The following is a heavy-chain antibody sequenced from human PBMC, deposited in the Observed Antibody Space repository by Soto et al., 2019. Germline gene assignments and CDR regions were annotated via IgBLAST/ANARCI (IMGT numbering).Heavy chain of an antibody. D-gene: IGHD3-22*01. CDR3: ARRNYHDSSGYYY. J-gene: IGHJ4*02. V-gene: IGHV4-30-4*01. CDR2: IYNSGST. CDR1: GGSINSGDYY. Sequence: ASETLSLTCNVSGGSINSGDYYWSWIRQPPGKGLEWIGYIYNSGSTSYKSSLKSRVIISIDTSKNQFSLKLSSVTAADTAVYYCARRNYHDSSGYYYWGQGTLVTVSS.